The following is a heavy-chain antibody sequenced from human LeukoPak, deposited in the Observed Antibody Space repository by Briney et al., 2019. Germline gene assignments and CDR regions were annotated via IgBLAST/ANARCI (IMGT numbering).Heavy chain of an antibody. CDR1: GFTFSTYW. CDR2: INSDGIST. CDR3: ARGAIAVAGPRRAFDI. Sequence: GGSLRLSCAASGFTFSTYWMHWVRQAPGKGLVWVSRINSDGISTNYADSVKGRFTISRDDAKNTLYLQMNTLRAEDTAVYYCARGAIAVAGPRRAFDIWGQGTMVTVSS. J-gene: IGHJ3*02. D-gene: IGHD6-19*01. V-gene: IGHV3-74*01.